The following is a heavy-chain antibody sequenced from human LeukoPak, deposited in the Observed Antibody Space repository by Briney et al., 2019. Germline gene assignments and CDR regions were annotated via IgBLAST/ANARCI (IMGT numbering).Heavy chain of an antibody. Sequence: GGALRLSCAASGFTFSTYGMHWVRQAPGRGVEWVAFIRYDGNDKYYADSVKGRFTISRDNSKNTLYLQMDSLRGEDTAVYYCAPPVGSGFSRYDYWGQGTLVTVSS. CDR3: APPVGSGFSRYDY. D-gene: IGHD3-22*01. J-gene: IGHJ4*02. CDR2: IRYDGNDK. V-gene: IGHV3-30*02. CDR1: GFTFSTYG.